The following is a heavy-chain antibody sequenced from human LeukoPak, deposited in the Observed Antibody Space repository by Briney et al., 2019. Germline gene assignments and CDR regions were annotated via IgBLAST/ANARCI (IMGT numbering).Heavy chain of an antibody. V-gene: IGHV3-21*01. CDR3: ARDTLGCSSTSCYRPLDY. Sequence: PGGSLRLSCAASGFTFSSYSMNWVRQAPGKGLEWVSSISSSSSYIYYADSVKGRFTISRDNAKNSLYLQMNSQRAEDTAVYYCARDTLGCSSTSCYRPLDYWGQGTLVTVSS. D-gene: IGHD2-2*01. CDR1: GFTFSSYS. J-gene: IGHJ4*02. CDR2: ISSSSSYI.